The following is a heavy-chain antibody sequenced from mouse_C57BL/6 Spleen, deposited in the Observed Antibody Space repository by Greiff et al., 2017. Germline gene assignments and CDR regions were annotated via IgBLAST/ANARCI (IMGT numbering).Heavy chain of an antibody. CDR2: ISSGSSTI. CDR1: GFTFSDYG. J-gene: IGHJ3*01. CDR3: ARGERGPSWFAY. V-gene: IGHV5-17*01. Sequence: EVKLVESGGGLVKPGGSLKLSCAASGFTFSDYGMHWVRQAPEKGLEWVAYISSGSSTIYYADTVKGRFTISRDNATNTLFMQLTSLRSEDTAMYYCARGERGPSWFAYWGHGALVTVSA.